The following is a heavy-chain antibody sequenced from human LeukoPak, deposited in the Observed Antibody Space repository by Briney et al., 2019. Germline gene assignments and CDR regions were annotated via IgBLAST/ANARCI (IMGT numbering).Heavy chain of an antibody. V-gene: IGHV3-23*01. CDR3: AKLGNFASGSYSD. Sequence: PGGSLRLSCAASGFTFSSFAMSWVRQAPGKGLEWVSTISDSGGYTYYADSAKGRFTISRDNSKNTLYLHMNSLRAEDTAVYYCAKLGNFASGSYSDWGQGTLVTVSS. CDR1: GFTFSSFA. J-gene: IGHJ4*02. D-gene: IGHD3-10*01. CDR2: ISDSGGYT.